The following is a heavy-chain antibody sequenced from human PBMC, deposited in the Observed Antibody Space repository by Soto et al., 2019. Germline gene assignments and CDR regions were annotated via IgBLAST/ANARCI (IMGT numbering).Heavy chain of an antibody. V-gene: IGHV1-8*01. Sequence: ASVNVSCKASGYTFTSYDINWVRQATGQGLEWMGWMNPNSGNTGYAQKFQGRVTMTRNTSISTAYMELSSLRSEDTAVYYCARGENELRIVYDYWGQGTLVTVSS. CDR2: MNPNSGNT. D-gene: IGHD1-7*01. CDR1: GYTFTSYD. CDR3: ARGENELRIVYDY. J-gene: IGHJ4*02.